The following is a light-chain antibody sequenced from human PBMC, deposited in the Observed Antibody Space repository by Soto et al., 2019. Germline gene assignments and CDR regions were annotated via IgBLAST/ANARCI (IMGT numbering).Light chain of an antibody. V-gene: IGKV1-39*01. CDR3: QQGHSSPYT. CDR1: QTISYS. J-gene: IGKJ2*01. CDR2: AAS. Sequence: DIQMTQSPSSLSASVGDRVTLTCRASQTISYSLNWYQQKPGKAPKLLIYAASHLHSGVPSRFSGSGSGTDFTLTISSLQPEDFATYYCQQGHSSPYTFAQGTKLEIK.